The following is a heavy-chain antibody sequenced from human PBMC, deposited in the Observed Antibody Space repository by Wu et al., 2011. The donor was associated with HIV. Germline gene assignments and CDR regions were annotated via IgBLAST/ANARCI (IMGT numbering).Heavy chain of an antibody. CDR2: IIPIFPTA. CDR1: GGTFSSYS. D-gene: IGHD3-10*01. J-gene: IGHJ4*02. V-gene: IGHV1-69*14. CDR3: ARGGTGGRDILWFGELNY. Sequence: QVQLVQSGAEVKKPGSSVKVSCKASGGTFSSYSISWVRQAPGQGLEWMGGIIPIFPTANYAQKFQGRVTITADKSTSTAYMELSSLRSEDTAVYYCARGGTGGRDILWFGELNYWGQGTLVTVSS.